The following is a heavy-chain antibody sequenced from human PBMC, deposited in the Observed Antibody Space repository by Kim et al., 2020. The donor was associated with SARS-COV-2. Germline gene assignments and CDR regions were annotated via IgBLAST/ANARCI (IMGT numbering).Heavy chain of an antibody. CDR3: ARHGEMATANMYVFGY. V-gene: IGHV4-59*08. Sequence: SLKGRVTLSVNTSKNQFSLKLSSVTAADTAVYYCARHGEMATANMYVFGYWGQGTLVTVSS. D-gene: IGHD5-12*01. J-gene: IGHJ4*02.